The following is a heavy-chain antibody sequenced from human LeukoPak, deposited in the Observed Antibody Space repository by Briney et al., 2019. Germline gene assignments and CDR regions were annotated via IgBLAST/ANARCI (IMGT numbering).Heavy chain of an antibody. CDR2: IYDSGNT. Sequence: SETLSLTCTVSGGSISSSAYSLGWIRQPPRKGLDWIGNIYDSGNTYYNPSLKRRVTISVDTSKNQFSLKLNSVTAADTAVYYCARQYGPGYSSTWYFDYWGQGTLVTVSS. CDR1: GGSISSSAYS. J-gene: IGHJ4*02. D-gene: IGHD6-13*01. V-gene: IGHV4-39*01. CDR3: ARQYGPGYSSTWYFDY.